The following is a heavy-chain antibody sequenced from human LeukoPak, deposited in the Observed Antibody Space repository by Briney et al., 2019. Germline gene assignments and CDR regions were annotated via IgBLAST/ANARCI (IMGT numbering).Heavy chain of an antibody. CDR2: IYYSGST. CDR1: GGSISSGGYY. CDR3: ARDQEGAPFDY. D-gene: IGHD4/OR15-4a*01. Sequence: PSETLSLTCTVSGGSISSGGYYWSWVRQHPGKGLEWIGYIYYSGSTYYNPSLKSRVTISVDTSKNQFSLKLSSVTAADTAVYYCARDQEGAPFDYWGQGTLVTVSS. J-gene: IGHJ4*02. V-gene: IGHV4-31*03.